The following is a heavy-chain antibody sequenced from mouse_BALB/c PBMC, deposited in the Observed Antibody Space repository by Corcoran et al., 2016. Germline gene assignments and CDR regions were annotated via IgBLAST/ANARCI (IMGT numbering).Heavy chain of an antibody. D-gene: IGHD1-1*01. J-gene: IGHJ2*01. CDR3: ARRDYYGSSPFDY. Sequence: EVLLQQSGPELVKPGASVKIPCKASGYTFTDYHMDWVKRSHGKSLEWIGDINPNNGGTINNQKFKGKATLTADKSSSTAYMELRSLTSEDTAVYYCARRDYYGSSPFDYWGQGTTLTVSS. CDR1: GYTFTDYH. CDR2: INPNNGGT. V-gene: IGHV1-18*01.